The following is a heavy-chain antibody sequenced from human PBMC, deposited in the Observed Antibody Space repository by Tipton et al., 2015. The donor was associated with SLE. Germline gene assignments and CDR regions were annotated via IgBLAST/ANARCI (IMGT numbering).Heavy chain of an antibody. V-gene: IGHV4-61*09. J-gene: IGHJ4*02. CDR3: ARGIAARRVPYFDY. D-gene: IGHD6-6*01. CDR1: GGSISSGSYP. Sequence: TLSLTCTVSGGSISSGSYPWSWIRKPAGKGLEWIGYIYASGSTHYNPSLKSRVTMSVDTSKNHFSLNLTSVTAADTAVYYCARGIAARRVPYFDYWGQGTLVTVSS. CDR2: IYASGST.